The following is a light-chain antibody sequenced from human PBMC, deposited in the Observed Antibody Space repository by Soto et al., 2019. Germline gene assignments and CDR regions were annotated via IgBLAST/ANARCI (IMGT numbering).Light chain of an antibody. J-gene: IGKJ3*01. V-gene: IGKV4-1*01. Sequence: DIVMTQSPDSLAVSLGERATINCKSSQSVLYSSNNKNYLAWYQQKPGQPPKLLIYWASTRESGVPDRFSGSGSGTDSTLTISSLQAEDVAVYYCQQYYNSPFTFGPGTKVDIK. CDR2: WAS. CDR1: QSVLYSSNNKNY. CDR3: QQYYNSPFT.